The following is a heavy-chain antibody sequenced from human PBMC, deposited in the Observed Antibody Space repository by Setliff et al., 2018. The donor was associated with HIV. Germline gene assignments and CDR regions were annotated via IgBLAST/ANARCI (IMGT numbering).Heavy chain of an antibody. CDR1: GGSISTSRYY. D-gene: IGHD1-26*01. Sequence: TSETLSLTCTVSGGSISTSRYYWGWIRQPPGKGLEWIGSINYRGNTYYNPSLASRVTISVDMSKNQFSLKLNSLSAADTAVYYCARWESAQKAFNPWGHGTMVTVSS. V-gene: IGHV4-39*07. CDR3: ARWESAQKAFNP. J-gene: IGHJ3*01. CDR2: INYRGNT.